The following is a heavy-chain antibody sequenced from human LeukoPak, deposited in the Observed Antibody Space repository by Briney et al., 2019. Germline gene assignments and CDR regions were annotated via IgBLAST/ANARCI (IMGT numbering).Heavy chain of an antibody. CDR3: ARAPYCSRTSCDYYYYSMGD. CDR2: ISAYNGNT. Sequence: ASVKVSCKASGYTFTSYGISWVRQAPGQGLEWMGWISAYNGNTNYAQKLQGRVTMTTDTSTSTAYMELRSLRSDDTAVYYCARAPYCSRTSCDYYYYSMGDWGQGTTVTVSS. CDR1: GYTFTSYG. J-gene: IGHJ6*02. V-gene: IGHV1-18*01. D-gene: IGHD2-2*01.